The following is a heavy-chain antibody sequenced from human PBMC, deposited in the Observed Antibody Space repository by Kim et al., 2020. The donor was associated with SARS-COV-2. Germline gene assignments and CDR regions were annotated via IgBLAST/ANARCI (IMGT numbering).Heavy chain of an antibody. V-gene: IGHV3-11*06. D-gene: IGHD6-13*01. Sequence: RFTISRDNAKNSLYLQMNSLRAEDTAVYYCARDGYSSSWYSLYYYYGMDVWGQGTTVTVSS. CDR3: ARDGYSSSWYSLYYYYGMDV. J-gene: IGHJ6*02.